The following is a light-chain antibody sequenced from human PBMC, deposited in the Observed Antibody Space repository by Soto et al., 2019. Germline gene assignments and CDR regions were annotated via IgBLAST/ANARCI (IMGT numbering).Light chain of an antibody. J-gene: IGLJ1*01. Sequence: QSVLTQPASVSGSPGQSITISCTGTSSDVGAYHYVSWYQQHPGKVPKLMIYDVSDRPSGVSTRFSGSKSGNTASLTISGLQSEDEADYYCSSFTRSNSYVFGTGTKLTVL. CDR2: DVS. CDR3: SSFTRSNSYV. CDR1: SSDVGAYHY. V-gene: IGLV2-14*03.